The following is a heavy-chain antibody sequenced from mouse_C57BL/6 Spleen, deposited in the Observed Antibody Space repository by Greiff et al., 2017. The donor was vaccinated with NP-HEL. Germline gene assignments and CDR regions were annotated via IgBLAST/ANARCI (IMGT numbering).Heavy chain of an antibody. V-gene: IGHV1-64*01. Sequence: VQLQQPGAELVKPGASVKLSCKASGYTFTSYWMHWVKQRPGQGLEWIGMIHPNSGSTNYNEKFKSKATQTVDKSSSTAYMQLSSLTSEDSAVYYCARSPDYYGSSYYFDYWGQGTTLTVSS. J-gene: IGHJ2*01. CDR1: GYTFTSYW. CDR3: ARSPDYYGSSYYFDY. D-gene: IGHD1-1*01. CDR2: IHPNSGST.